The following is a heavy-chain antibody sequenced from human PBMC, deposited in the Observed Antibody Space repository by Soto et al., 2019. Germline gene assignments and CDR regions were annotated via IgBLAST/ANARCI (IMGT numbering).Heavy chain of an antibody. CDR1: GGSISSGGYS. CDR3: ARVGCISCFNNWFDP. CDR2: IYYSGST. Sequence: SETLSLTCAVSGGSISSGGYSWSWIRQPPGKGLEWIGSIYYSGSTNYNPSLKSRVTMSLDTSKNQFSLKLNSVTAADTAVYYCARVGCISCFNNWFDPWGQGTLVTVSS. V-gene: IGHV4-61*08. D-gene: IGHD2-2*01. J-gene: IGHJ5*02.